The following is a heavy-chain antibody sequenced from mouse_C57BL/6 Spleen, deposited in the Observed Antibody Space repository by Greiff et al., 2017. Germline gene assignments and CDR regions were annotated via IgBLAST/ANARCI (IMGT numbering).Heavy chain of an antibody. J-gene: IGHJ4*01. Sequence: QVQLQQSGPELVKPGASAKISCKASGYAFSSSWMNWVKQRPGKGLEWIGRIYPGDGDTNYNGKFKGKATLTADKSSSTAYMQLSSLTSEDSAVYFCASQYYYGSSPYAMDYWGQGTSVTVSS. CDR3: ASQYYYGSSPYAMDY. CDR1: GYAFSSSW. V-gene: IGHV1-82*01. D-gene: IGHD1-1*01. CDR2: IYPGDGDT.